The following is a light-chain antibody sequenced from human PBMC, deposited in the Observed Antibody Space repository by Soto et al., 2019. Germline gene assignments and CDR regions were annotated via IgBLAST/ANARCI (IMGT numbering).Light chain of an antibody. CDR2: AAY. Sequence: DIQMTQSPSYLSASVGDRVTLTCRASQSISSYLNWYQQKPGKAPKLLIYAAYSLQSGVTSRFSGSGSGTDFTLTISSLQPEDFATYYCQHYNSYSEAVGQGTKVEIK. V-gene: IGKV1-39*01. J-gene: IGKJ1*01. CDR3: QHYNSYSEA. CDR1: QSISSY.